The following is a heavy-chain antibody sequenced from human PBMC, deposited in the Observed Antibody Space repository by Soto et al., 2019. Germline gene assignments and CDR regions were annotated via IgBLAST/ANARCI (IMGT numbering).Heavy chain of an antibody. D-gene: IGHD2-15*01. CDR1: GGSFSGYY. V-gene: IGHV4-34*01. CDR2: INHSGST. J-gene: IGHJ1*01. Sequence: SETLSLTCAVYGGSFSGYYWSWIRQPPGKGLEWIGEINHSGSTNYNPSLKSRVTISVDTSKNQFSLKLSSVTAADTAVYYCARGRCSGGSCYSTPSDRNEYFQHWGQGTLVTVSS. CDR3: ARGRCSGGSCYSTPSDRNEYFQH.